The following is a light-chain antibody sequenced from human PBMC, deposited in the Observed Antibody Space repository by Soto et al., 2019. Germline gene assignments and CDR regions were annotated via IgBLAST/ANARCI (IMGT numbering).Light chain of an antibody. Sequence: IVTTQSPATLSVSPGERATLSCRASQSVSSNLAWYQQKPGQAPRLLIYGASTRATGIPARFSGSGSGTEFTLTISGLQSEDFAVYYCQQYNNWPPANTFGQGTKLEIK. V-gene: IGKV3-15*01. CDR3: QQYNNWPPANT. CDR2: GAS. CDR1: QSVSSN. J-gene: IGKJ2*01.